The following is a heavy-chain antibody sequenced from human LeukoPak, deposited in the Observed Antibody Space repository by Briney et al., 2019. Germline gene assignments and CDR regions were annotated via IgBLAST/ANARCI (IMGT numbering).Heavy chain of an antibody. D-gene: IGHD3-10*01. CDR2: INHSGST. Sequence: GSLRLSCAASGFTFSNYNMNWVRQPPGKGLEWIGEINHSGSTNYNPSLKSRVTISVDTSKNQFSLKLSSVTAADTAVYYCARGRLLWFGEGYYFDYWGQGTLVTVSS. V-gene: IGHV4-34*01. CDR3: ARGRLLWFGEGYYFDY. CDR1: GFTFSNYN. J-gene: IGHJ4*02.